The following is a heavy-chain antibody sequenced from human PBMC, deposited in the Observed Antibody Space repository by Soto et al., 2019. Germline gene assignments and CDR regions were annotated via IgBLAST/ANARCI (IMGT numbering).Heavy chain of an antibody. CDR3: ARGSGLPRNGFCPSDY. CDR1: GFTFSSYG. Sequence: GSLRLSCAASGFTFSSYGMHWVRQAPGKGLEWVAVIWYDGSNKYYADYVKGRFTISRDNSKNTLYLQMNSLRAEDTAVYYCARGSGLPRNGFCPSDYWGQGTLVTVSS. J-gene: IGHJ4*02. CDR2: IWYDGSNK. D-gene: IGHD5-12*01. V-gene: IGHV3-33*01.